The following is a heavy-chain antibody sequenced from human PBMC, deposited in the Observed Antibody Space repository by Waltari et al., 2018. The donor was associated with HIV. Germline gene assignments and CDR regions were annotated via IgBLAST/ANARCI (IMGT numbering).Heavy chain of an antibody. D-gene: IGHD3-16*02. CDR2: IGPYGNKK. CDR3: ASPAGDCSGNFCYTGEIDP. V-gene: IGHV3-33*03. Sequence: QVYLVESGGGAVQPGKSLRLSCVASGFNVSSFALHWVGQAPGKGLKWVAVIGPYGNKKVYAESVKGRFIISRDRSKNTIYLQMNDLKVDDTALYYCASPAGDCSGNFCYTGEIDPWGHGSQVIVSS. J-gene: IGHJ5*02. CDR1: GFNVSSFA.